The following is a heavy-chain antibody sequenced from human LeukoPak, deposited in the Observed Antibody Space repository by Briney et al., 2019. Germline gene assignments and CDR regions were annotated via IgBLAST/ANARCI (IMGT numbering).Heavy chain of an antibody. D-gene: IGHD6-13*01. Sequence: ASVKVSCKASGYTFTXXXXXXXXQXPXQGLXXMGWIXAYNGNTNXXXXXXXXVTXXXXXSTSXAYMELRSLRSDDTAVYYCARVFNRQQPLDYWGQGTLVTVSS. CDR3: ARVFNRQQPLDY. CDR1: GYTFTXXX. V-gene: IGHV1-18*01. CDR2: IXAYNGNT. J-gene: IGHJ4*02.